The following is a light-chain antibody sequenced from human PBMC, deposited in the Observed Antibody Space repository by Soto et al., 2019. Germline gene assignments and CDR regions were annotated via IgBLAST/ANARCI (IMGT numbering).Light chain of an antibody. CDR2: DAS. CDR3: QQRSNWIT. V-gene: IGKV3-11*01. CDR1: QSVSSY. J-gene: IGKJ5*01. Sequence: IVMPQSPSTLSVSPGVRAPLSCRASQSVSSYLAWYQQKPGQAPRLLIYDASNRATGIPARFSGSGSGTDFTLTISSLEPEDFAVYYCQQRSNWITFGQGTRLEIK.